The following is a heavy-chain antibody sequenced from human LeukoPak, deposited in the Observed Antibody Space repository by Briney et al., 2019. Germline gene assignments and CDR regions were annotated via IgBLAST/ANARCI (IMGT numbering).Heavy chain of an antibody. V-gene: IGHV3-7*01. J-gene: IGHJ6*03. CDR2: IKQDGSVK. D-gene: IGHD4-17*01. CDR1: GFTFSNYW. Sequence: GGSLTLSCAASGFTFSNYWMTWVRQAPGKGLEWVANIKQDGSVKSYEDSVKGRFTIARDNAKNSLWLQMNSLRAEDAAVYYCARSPYGDYSGYYYYYYMDVWGKGTTVTISS. CDR3: ARSPYGDYSGYYYYYYMDV.